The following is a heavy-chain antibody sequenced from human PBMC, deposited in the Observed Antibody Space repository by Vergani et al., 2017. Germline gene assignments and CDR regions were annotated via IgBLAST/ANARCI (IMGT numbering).Heavy chain of an antibody. CDR1: GFTFSSYG. D-gene: IGHD2-2*01. Sequence: QVQLVESGGGVVQPGRSLRLSCAASGFTFSSYGMHWVRQAPGKGLEWVAVISYDGSNKYYADSVKGRFTISRDNSKNTLYLQMNSLRAEDTAVYYCAAIVVVPDDAFDIWGQGTMVTVSS. J-gene: IGHJ3*02. V-gene: IGHV3-30*03. CDR3: AAIVVVPDDAFDI. CDR2: ISYDGSNK.